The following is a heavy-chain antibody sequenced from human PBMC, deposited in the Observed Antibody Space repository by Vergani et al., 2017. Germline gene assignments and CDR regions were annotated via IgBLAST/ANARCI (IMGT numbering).Heavy chain of an antibody. Sequence: QVQLQESGPGLVKPSQTLSLTCTVSGGSISSGDYYWSWIRQPPGKGLEWIGYIYYSGSTYYNPSLKSRVTISVDTSKNQFSLKLSSVTAADTAIYYCARHRGSGGFFPSSYFYGMDVWGHGTTVTVSS. CDR2: IYYSGST. J-gene: IGHJ6*02. CDR3: ARHRGSGGFFPSSYFYGMDV. D-gene: IGHD3-10*01. V-gene: IGHV4-30-4*01. CDR1: GGSISSGDYY.